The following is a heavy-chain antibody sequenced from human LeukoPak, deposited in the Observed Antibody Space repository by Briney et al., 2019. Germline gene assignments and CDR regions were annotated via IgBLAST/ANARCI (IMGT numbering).Heavy chain of an antibody. CDR3: ARGGIAAAGILGNPYYYYYYYMDV. Sequence: GGSLRLSCAASGFTFSSYEMNWVRQAPGKGLEWVSYISSSGSIIYYADSVKGRFTISRDNAKNSLYLQMNSLRAEDTAVYYCARGGIAAAGILGNPYYYYYYYMDVWGKGTTVTISS. V-gene: IGHV3-48*03. CDR2: ISSSGSII. CDR1: GFTFSSYE. D-gene: IGHD6-13*01. J-gene: IGHJ6*03.